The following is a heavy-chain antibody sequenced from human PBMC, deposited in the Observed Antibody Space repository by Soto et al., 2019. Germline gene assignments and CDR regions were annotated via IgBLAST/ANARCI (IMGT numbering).Heavy chain of an antibody. CDR1: GFTFSSYW. J-gene: IGHJ4*02. CDR2: INSDGSST. D-gene: IGHD2-21*02. V-gene: IGHV3-74*01. Sequence: EVPLVESGGGVVQPGGSLRVSCAASGFTFSSYWMHWVRQAPGKGLVWVSRINSDGSSTSYADSVKGRFTISRDNAKNPLYLQMNSLRAEDTAVYYCARGLVVTAIPDYWGQGTLGTVSS. CDR3: ARGLVVTAIPDY.